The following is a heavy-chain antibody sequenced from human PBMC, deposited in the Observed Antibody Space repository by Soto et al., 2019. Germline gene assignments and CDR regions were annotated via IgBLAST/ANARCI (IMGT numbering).Heavy chain of an antibody. J-gene: IGHJ5*02. V-gene: IGHV3-7*01. Sequence: EVQLVESGGGLVQPGGSLRLSCTASGFKFSDSWMTCVRHAPWKGLEWVARIKPDESEKKYADSVKGRFSISRDNAKNSMYLQMDSLRGEDTAVYYCVRGGSNYASWGQGTLVTVSS. CDR2: IKPDESEK. CDR3: VRGGSNYAS. D-gene: IGHD4-4*01. CDR1: GFKFSDSW.